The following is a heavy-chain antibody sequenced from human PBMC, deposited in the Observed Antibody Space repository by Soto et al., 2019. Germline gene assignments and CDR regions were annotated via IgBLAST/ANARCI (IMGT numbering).Heavy chain of an antibody. CDR2: IIPIFGTA. D-gene: IGHD2-15*01. J-gene: IGHJ6*02. Sequence: SVKVSCKASGGTFSSYAISWVRQAPGQGLEWMGGIIPIFGTANYAQKFQGRVTITADESTSTAYMELSSLRSEDTAVYYCASLYCSGGSCGYYYGMDVWGQGTTATVSS. CDR1: GGTFSSYA. CDR3: ASLYCSGGSCGYYYGMDV. V-gene: IGHV1-69*13.